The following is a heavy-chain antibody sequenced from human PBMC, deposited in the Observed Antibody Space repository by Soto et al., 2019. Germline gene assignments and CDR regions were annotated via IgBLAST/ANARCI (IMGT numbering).Heavy chain of an antibody. CDR1: GYTFMSYG. J-gene: IGHJ6*02. Sequence: ASVKVSCKASGYTFMSYGISWVRQAPGQGLEWMGIINPSGGSTTYAQKFQGRVTMTRDTSTSTVSMELSSLRSEDTAVYYCARAGSPTPYYYYYGMDVWGQGTTVTVSS. V-gene: IGHV1-46*03. D-gene: IGHD4-4*01. CDR2: INPSGGST. CDR3: ARAGSPTPYYYYYGMDV.